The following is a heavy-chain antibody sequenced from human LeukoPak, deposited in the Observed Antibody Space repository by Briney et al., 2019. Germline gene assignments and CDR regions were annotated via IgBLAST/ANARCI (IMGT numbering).Heavy chain of an antibody. Sequence: PSETLSLTCTVSGGSISSGGYYWSWIRQHPGKGLEWIGYIYYSGSTYYNPSLKSRVTISVDTSKNQFSLKLSSVTAADTAVYYCARETAATALGWFDPWGQGTLVTVSS. D-gene: IGHD2-15*01. J-gene: IGHJ5*02. CDR3: ARETAATALGWFDP. CDR2: IYYSGST. V-gene: IGHV4-31*03. CDR1: GGSISSGGYY.